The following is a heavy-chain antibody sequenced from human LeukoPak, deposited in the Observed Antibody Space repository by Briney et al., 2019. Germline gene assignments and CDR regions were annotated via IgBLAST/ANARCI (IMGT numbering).Heavy chain of an antibody. J-gene: IGHJ2*01. CDR3: AKDRTVGASYWYFDL. CDR2: ISSSSSYI. V-gene: IGHV3-21*04. D-gene: IGHD1-26*01. CDR1: GFTFSSYS. Sequence: GGSLRLSCAASGFTFSSYSMNWVRQAPGKGLEWVSSISSSSSYIYYADSVKGRFTISRDNSKNTLFLHMNTLRAEDTAIYYCAKDRTVGASYWYFDLWGRGTLVTVSS.